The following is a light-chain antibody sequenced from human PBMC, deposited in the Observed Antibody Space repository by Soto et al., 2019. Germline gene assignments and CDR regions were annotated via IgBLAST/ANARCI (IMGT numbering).Light chain of an antibody. CDR2: EVS. CDR1: SSDVGNYNL. CDR3: CSYAGSNTYV. V-gene: IGLV2-23*02. Sequence: QSALTQPASVSGSPGQSITISCTGTSSDVGNYNLVSWYQQHPGKAPKLMIYEVSKRPPGSGVSNRFSGSKSGNTASLTISGLQAEDEADYYCCSYAGSNTYVFGTGTQLTVL. J-gene: IGLJ7*01.